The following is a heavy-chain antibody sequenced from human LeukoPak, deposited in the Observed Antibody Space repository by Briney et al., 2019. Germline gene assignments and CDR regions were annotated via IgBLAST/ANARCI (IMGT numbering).Heavy chain of an antibody. D-gene: IGHD4-11*01. Sequence: SETLSLTCTAPGGSISSYYWSWIRQPAGKGLYGIGRIYTSGSTNYNPSLKSRVTMSVDTSKNQFSLKLSSVTAADTAVYYCARDYMTTEYYYYMDVWGKGTTVTVSS. CDR1: GGSISSYY. J-gene: IGHJ6*03. CDR3: ARDYMTTEYYYYMDV. V-gene: IGHV4-4*07. CDR2: IYTSGST.